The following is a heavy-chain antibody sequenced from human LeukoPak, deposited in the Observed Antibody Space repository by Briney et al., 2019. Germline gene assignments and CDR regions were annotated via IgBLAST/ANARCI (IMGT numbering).Heavy chain of an antibody. CDR2: IYYSGST. CDR1: GGSISSYC. Sequence: SETLSLTCTVSGGSISSYCWNWIRQPPGKGLEWIGYIYYSGSTNYNPSLKSRVTVSVDTSKNQFSLKLSSVTAADTAVYYCARGRTYYYDSSGYSYGMDVWGQGTTVTVSS. V-gene: IGHV4-59*12. CDR3: ARGRTYYYDSSGYSYGMDV. J-gene: IGHJ6*02. D-gene: IGHD3-22*01.